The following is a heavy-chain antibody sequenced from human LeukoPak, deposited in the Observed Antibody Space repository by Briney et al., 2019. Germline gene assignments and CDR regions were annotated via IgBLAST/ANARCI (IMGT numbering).Heavy chain of an antibody. CDR1: GFTFSRYA. J-gene: IGHJ4*02. CDR2: ISSNGGST. Sequence: GGSLRLSCSASGFTFSRYAMHWGRQAPGKGLEYVSAISSNGGSTYYADSVKGRFTISRDNSKNTLYLQMSSLRAEDTAVYYCVKDGSGSYYTYYFDYWGQGTLVTVSS. D-gene: IGHD3-10*01. CDR3: VKDGSGSYYTYYFDY. V-gene: IGHV3-64D*06.